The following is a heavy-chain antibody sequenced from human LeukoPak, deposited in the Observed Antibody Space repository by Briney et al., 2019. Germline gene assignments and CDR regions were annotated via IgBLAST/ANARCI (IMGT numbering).Heavy chain of an antibody. Sequence: GGSLRLSCAASGFTFSSSGMGWVRQAPGKGLEWVSTISDTGGSTYYADSVKGRITISRDNSRNTLYLQMNSLRAEDTAVYYCARDLATRQRTGLYDSWGQGALVTVSS. J-gene: IGHJ4*02. D-gene: IGHD3-16*02. CDR2: ISDTGGST. CDR1: GFTFSSSG. V-gene: IGHV3-23*01. CDR3: ARDLATRQRTGLYDS.